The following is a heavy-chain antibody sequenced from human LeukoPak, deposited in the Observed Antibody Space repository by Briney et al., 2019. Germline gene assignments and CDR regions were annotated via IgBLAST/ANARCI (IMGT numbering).Heavy chain of an antibody. J-gene: IGHJ6*02. CDR1: GYTFTSYG. Sequence: GASAKVSCKASGYTFTSYGIIWVRQAPGQGLEWMGWISAYNGDTNYAQKLQGRVTMTTDTSTSTAYMELRSLRSDDTAVYYCAREGWFGAAAGTHYYYGMDVWGQGTTVTVSS. V-gene: IGHV1-18*01. D-gene: IGHD6-13*01. CDR2: ISAYNGDT. CDR3: AREGWFGAAAGTHYYYGMDV.